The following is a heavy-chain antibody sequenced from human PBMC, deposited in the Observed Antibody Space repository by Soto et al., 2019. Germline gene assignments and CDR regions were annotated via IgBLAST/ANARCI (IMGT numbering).Heavy chain of an antibody. Sequence: QVQLQQSGPGLVKPSQTLSLTCAISGDSVSSNSAAWNWIRQSPSGGLEWLGRTYYRSRWYNDYAVSVRSRITITPDTSKNQFSLHLNSVTPEDTAVYYGAGTTSLQWYYMDVWGKGTPVTVSS. D-gene: IGHD1-7*01. CDR2: TYYRSRWYN. CDR3: AGTTSLQWYYMDV. J-gene: IGHJ6*03. CDR1: GDSVSSNSAA. V-gene: IGHV6-1*01.